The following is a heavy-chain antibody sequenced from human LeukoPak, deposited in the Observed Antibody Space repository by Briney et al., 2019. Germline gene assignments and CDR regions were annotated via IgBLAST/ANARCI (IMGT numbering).Heavy chain of an antibody. J-gene: IGHJ4*02. Sequence: GESLKISCKGSGYSFTSFWIGWVRQMPGKGLEWMGIIYPGDSDTRYSPSFQGQVTISADKSICTAYLQWSSLKASDTAMYYCARQAYGSGSYSPHWGQGTLVTVSS. CDR1: GYSFTSFW. CDR3: ARQAYGSGSYSPH. CDR2: IYPGDSDT. D-gene: IGHD3-10*01. V-gene: IGHV5-51*01.